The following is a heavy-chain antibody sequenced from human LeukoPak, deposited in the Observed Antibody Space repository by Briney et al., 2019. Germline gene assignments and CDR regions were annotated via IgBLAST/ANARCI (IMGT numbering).Heavy chain of an antibody. CDR1: GYTFTGSY. Sequence: ASVKVSCKASGYTFTGSYVHWVRQAPGQGFEWMGWINPNSGGTNSARKYLGRVTMTRDTSISTAYMELSSLRSEDTAVYYCARGGGVYATIWGENWFDPWGQGTLVTVSS. CDR2: INPNSGGT. CDR3: ARGGGVYATIWGENWFDP. D-gene: IGHD5-12*01. V-gene: IGHV1-2*02. J-gene: IGHJ5*02.